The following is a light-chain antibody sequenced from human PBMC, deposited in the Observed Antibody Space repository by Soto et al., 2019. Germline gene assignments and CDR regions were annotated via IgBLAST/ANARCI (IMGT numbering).Light chain of an antibody. Sequence: QSALTQPASVSGSPGQSITISCTGTSSDVGGYNYVSWYQQHPGKAPKLMIYDVNNRPSGVSNRFSGSKSGNTASLTISGLHAEDEADYSCSSYTSRSTVLFGGGTKVTVL. CDR1: SSDVGGYNY. J-gene: IGLJ2*01. CDR3: SSYTSRSTVL. V-gene: IGLV2-14*01. CDR2: DVN.